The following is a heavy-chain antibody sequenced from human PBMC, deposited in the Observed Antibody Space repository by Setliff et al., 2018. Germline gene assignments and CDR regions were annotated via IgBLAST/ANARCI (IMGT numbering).Heavy chain of an antibody. Sequence: SETLSLTCTVSDGSLSTYYWSWIRQPPGKGLEFIGYVYYSGTANYSPSLRSRLTISVDTSKNQFSLKLRSVTAADTAVYYCARGGTFRYFDFWGRGAPVTSPQ. CDR3: ARGGTFRYFDF. CDR1: DGSLSTYY. V-gene: IGHV4-59*01. D-gene: IGHD5-12*01. CDR2: VYYSGTA. J-gene: IGHJ4*02.